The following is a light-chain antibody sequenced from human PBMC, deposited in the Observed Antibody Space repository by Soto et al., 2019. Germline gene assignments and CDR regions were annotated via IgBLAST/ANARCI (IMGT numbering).Light chain of an antibody. V-gene: IGKV1-5*01. CDR1: QSISSW. CDR2: DAS. Sequence: DIQMTQSPSTLSASVGDRVTITCRASQSISSWLAWYQQKPGKAPKLLIYDASSLESGVPTRFSGTGSGTEFTRSISSVEPDDFASYCCQEYNNYSCTFGRRTKVDFK. J-gene: IGKJ4*02. CDR3: QEYNNYSCT.